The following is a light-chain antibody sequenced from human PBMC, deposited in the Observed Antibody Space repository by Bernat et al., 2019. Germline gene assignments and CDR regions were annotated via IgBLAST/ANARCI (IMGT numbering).Light chain of an antibody. Sequence: DIQMTQSLSSLSASVGDRVTLTCRASQIISKYVNWYQQKPGKAPKLLIYAASTLQSGVPSRFSGSGSGTDFTLTITSLQPEDFAAYFCQQTYSIPRTFGQGTNLEMK. CDR1: QIISKY. J-gene: IGKJ1*01. CDR2: AAS. CDR3: QQTYSIPRT. V-gene: IGKV1-39*01.